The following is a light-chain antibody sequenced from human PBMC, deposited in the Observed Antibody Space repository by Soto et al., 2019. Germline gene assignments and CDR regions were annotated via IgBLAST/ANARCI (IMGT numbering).Light chain of an antibody. Sequence: EILFTQSPATLSLSPGERATLSCRASQSVSSYLAWYQQKPGQATRLLIYDASNRANGIPARFSGSGSGTDFTLTISSLEPEDFASYYCQQRSNWHPLTFGGGTKVDIK. CDR3: QQRSNWHPLT. V-gene: IGKV3-11*01. CDR2: DAS. CDR1: QSVSSY. J-gene: IGKJ4*01.